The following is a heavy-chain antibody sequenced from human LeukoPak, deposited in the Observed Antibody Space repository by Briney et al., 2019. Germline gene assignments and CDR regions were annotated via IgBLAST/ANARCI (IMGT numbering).Heavy chain of an antibody. V-gene: IGHV1-8*01. CDR2: MNPNSGNT. D-gene: IGHD2-2*02. CDR1: GYTFTSYD. J-gene: IGHJ5*02. CDR3: ARTVVVPAAIPPTNCWFDP. Sequence: ASVKVSCKASGYTFTSYDINWVRQATGQGLEWMGWMNPNSGNTGYAQKFQGRVTMTRNTSISTAYMELSSLRSEDTAVYYCARTVVVPAAIPPTNCWFDPWGQGTLVTVSS.